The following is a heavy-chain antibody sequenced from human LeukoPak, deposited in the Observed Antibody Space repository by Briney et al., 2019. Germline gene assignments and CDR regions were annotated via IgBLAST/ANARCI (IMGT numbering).Heavy chain of an antibody. CDR3: ARYYGSGSYYNPGPFYY. CDR2: IIPIFGTA. Sequence: GASVKVSCKASGGTFSSYAISWVRQAPGQGLEWMGEIIPIFGTANYAQKFQGRVTITADESTSTAYMELSSLRSEDTAVYYCARYYGSGSYYNPGPFYYWGQGTLVTVSS. D-gene: IGHD3-10*01. V-gene: IGHV1-69*13. CDR1: GGTFSSYA. J-gene: IGHJ4*02.